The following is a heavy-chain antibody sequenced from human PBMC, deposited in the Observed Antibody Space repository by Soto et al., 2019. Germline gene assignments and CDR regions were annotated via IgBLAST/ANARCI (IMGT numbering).Heavy chain of an antibody. CDR2: IYYSGST. V-gene: IGHV4-59*01. CDR3: ARAALSGWYSFSSYYFDY. CDR1: GGSISSYY. J-gene: IGHJ4*02. D-gene: IGHD6-19*01. Sequence: SETLSLTCTVSGGSISSYYWSWIRQPPGKGLEWIGYIYYSGSTNYNPSLKSRVTISVDTSKNQFSLKLSSVTAADTAVYYCARAALSGWYSFSSYYFDYWGQGTLVTVSS.